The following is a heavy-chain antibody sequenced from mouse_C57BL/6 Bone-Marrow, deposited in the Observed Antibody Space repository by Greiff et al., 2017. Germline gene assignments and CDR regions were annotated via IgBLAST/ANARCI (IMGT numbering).Heavy chain of an antibody. CDR2: IDPEDGDT. CDR1: GFNIKDYY. V-gene: IGHV14-1*01. CDR3: TVGGYDSPWFAY. J-gene: IGHJ3*01. Sequence: VQLKESGAELVRPGASVKLSCTASGFNIKDYYMHWVKQRPEQGLEWIGRIDPEDGDTEYAPKFQGKATMTADTSSNTAYLQLSSLTSEDTAVYYCTVGGYDSPWFAYWGQGTLVTVSA. D-gene: IGHD2-4*01.